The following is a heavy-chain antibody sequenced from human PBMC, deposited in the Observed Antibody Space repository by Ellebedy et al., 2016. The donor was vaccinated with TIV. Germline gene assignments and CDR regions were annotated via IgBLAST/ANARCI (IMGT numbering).Heavy chain of an antibody. D-gene: IGHD3-16*01. CDR1: GFTFSSYS. Sequence: GESLKISCAASGFTFSSYSMNWVRQAPGKGLEWVSSISSSSSYIYYADSVKGRFTISRDNAKNSLCLQMNSLRAEDTAVYYCARDLGPWRDYYYYGMDVWGQGTTVTVSS. V-gene: IGHV3-21*01. J-gene: IGHJ6*02. CDR2: ISSSSSYI. CDR3: ARDLGPWRDYYYYGMDV.